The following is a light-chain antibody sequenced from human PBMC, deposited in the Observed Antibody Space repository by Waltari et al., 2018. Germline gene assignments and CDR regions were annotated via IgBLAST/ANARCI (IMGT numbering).Light chain of an antibody. J-gene: IGKJ1*01. CDR3: QQYYSTLTWT. CDR1: QSVLYSSNNKNY. CDR2: WAS. Sequence: DIVMTQSPDSLAVSLGERATINCKSSQSVLYSSNNKNYLAWYQQKPGQPPTLLFYWASTRESGVPDRFSGSGSGTDFTLTISSLQAEDVAVYYCQQYYSTLTWTFGQGTKVEIK. V-gene: IGKV4-1*01.